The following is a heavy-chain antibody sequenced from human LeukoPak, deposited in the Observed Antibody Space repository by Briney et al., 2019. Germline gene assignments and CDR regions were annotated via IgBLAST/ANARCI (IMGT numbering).Heavy chain of an antibody. J-gene: IGHJ5*02. CDR1: GGSISSYY. D-gene: IGHD3-10*01. CDR3: ARRSSTRSPHGAMVRGVTNWFDP. V-gene: IGHV4-59*08. Sequence: SETLSLTCTVSGGSISSYYWSWIRQPPGKGLEWIGYIYYSGSTNYIPSLKSRVTISVDTSKNQFSLKLSSVTAADTAVYYCARRSSTRSPHGAMVRGVTNWFDPWGQGTLVTVSS. CDR2: IYYSGST.